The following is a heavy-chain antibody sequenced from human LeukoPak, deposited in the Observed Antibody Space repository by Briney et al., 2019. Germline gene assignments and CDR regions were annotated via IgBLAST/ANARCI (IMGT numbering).Heavy chain of an antibody. CDR1: GFTFSNYN. D-gene: IGHD3-3*01. Sequence: PGGSLRLSCAASGFTFSNYNMNWVRQAPGKGLEWLSYISSSSSTIYCAGSVKGRFTISRDNARNSLYLQMNSLRAEDTAVYYCARDFLEDSYWGQGTLVTVSS. CDR3: ARDFLEDSY. V-gene: IGHV3-48*01. CDR2: ISSSSSTI. J-gene: IGHJ4*02.